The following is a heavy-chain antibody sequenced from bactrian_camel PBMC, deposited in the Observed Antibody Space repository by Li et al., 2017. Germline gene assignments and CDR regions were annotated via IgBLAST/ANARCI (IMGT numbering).Heavy chain of an antibody. CDR3: AATGERFALSGWYSPSPIKT. J-gene: IGHJ4*01. V-gene: IGHV3S57*01. CDR2: IDKDGST. CDR1: LYAGSNYC. D-gene: IGHD6*01. Sequence: QVQLVESGGGSVQAGGSLRLSCHWSLYAGSNYCLAWFRQAPGKEREGVAAIDKDGSTSYVDSVKGRFTISQDNSKNTLFLQMNVLRPEDTAMYYCAATGERFALSGWYSPSPIKTGARGPRSPSP.